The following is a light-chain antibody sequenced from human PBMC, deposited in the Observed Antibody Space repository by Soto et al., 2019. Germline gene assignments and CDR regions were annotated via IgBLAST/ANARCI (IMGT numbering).Light chain of an antibody. CDR2: DVN. CDR3: FSYAGSRV. CDR1: SSDVGGYDY. V-gene: IGLV2-11*01. J-gene: IGLJ2*01. Sequence: QSALTQPRSVSGSPGQSVTISCTGTSSDVGGYDYVSWYQQHPGKAPKLMIFDVNKRPSGVPDRFSGSKSGNTASLTISGLQAEDEADYSCFSYAGSRVFGGGNKLTVL.